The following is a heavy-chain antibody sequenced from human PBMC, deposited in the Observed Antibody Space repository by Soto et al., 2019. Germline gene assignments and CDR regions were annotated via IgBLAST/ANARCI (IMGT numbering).Heavy chain of an antibody. J-gene: IGHJ2*01. Sequence: GAPVWVDIRSSAYTFTMYILVVVGPAPGQRLEWMGWINAGNGNTKYSQKFQGRVTITRDTSASTAYMELSSLRSEDTAVYYCAREPYSSSLDWYFDLSGRGTLVTVSS. CDR3: AREPYSSSLDWYFDL. D-gene: IGHD6-13*01. V-gene: IGHV1-3*01. CDR2: INAGNGNT. CDR1: AYTFTMYI.